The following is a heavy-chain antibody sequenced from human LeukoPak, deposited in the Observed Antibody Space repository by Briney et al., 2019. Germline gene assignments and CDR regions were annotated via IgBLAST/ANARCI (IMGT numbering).Heavy chain of an antibody. V-gene: IGHV4-59*01. Sequence: SETLSLTRTVSGGSTSSYYWSWIRQPPGKGLEWIGYIYYSGSTNYNPSLKSRVTISVDTSKNQFSLKLSSVTAADTAVYYCASSSMVRGVINWGQGTLVTVSS. CDR2: IYYSGST. J-gene: IGHJ4*02. CDR1: GGSTSSYY. D-gene: IGHD3-10*01. CDR3: ASSSMVRGVIN.